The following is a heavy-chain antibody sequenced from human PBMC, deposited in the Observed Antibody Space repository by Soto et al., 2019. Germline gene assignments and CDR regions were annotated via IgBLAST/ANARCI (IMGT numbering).Heavy chain of an antibody. J-gene: IGHJ4*02. D-gene: IGHD3-22*01. V-gene: IGHV4-59*01. Sequence: SETLSLTCTVSGDSISTFYWGWMRQSPGKELGWIGYVYYTGSTNYNPSLKSRVTISVDRSKNQFSLKLTSANAADTAVYYCARGRTVRNYADDSSDYFYFFDYWGQGTQVTVS. CDR3: ARGRTVRNYADDSSDYFYFFDY. CDR2: VYYTGST. CDR1: GDSISTFY.